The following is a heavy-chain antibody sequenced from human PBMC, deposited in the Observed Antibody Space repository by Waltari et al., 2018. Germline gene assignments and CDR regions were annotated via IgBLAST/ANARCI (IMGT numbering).Heavy chain of an antibody. Sequence: QVQLQESGPRLVKPSETLSLTCTVSGGSVRDGIYYWAWIRQPPGKGLEWIGSVYYSVSPHYKSSLKIRVTTSVDMSKNQFSLRLTSVTAADTATYYCARQSYGSGTYEFDFWGQGALVTVSS. V-gene: IGHV4-39*01. D-gene: IGHD3-10*01. J-gene: IGHJ4*02. CDR1: GGSVRDGIYY. CDR3: ARQSYGSGTYEFDF. CDR2: VYYSVSP.